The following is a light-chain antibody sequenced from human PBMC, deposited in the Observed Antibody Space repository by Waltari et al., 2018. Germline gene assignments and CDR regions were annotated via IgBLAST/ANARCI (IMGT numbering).Light chain of an antibody. V-gene: IGKV3-11*01. CDR3: QDRSNWPPKFT. J-gene: IGKJ3*01. CDR2: DAS. Sequence: EIVLTQSPATLSLSPGERATISCRASQSISSFLAGYQQKPGQAPRLLIHDASNRAAGIPARFGDSGSGTDFTLAISGLGPEGYAVYYCQDRSNWPPKFTFGPGTKVYIK. CDR1: QSISSF.